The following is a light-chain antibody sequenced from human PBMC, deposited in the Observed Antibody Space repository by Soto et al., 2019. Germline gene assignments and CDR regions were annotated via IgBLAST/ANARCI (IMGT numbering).Light chain of an antibody. CDR2: QDN. CDR1: KLGDKY. Sequence: SYELTQPPSVSVSPGQTASITCSGDKLGDKYACWYQQKPGQSPVLVIYQDNKRPSGIPERFSGSNSGNTATLTISGTQAMDEADYYCQAWDNTTGVFGTGTKLTVL. J-gene: IGLJ1*01. CDR3: QAWDNTTGV. V-gene: IGLV3-1*01.